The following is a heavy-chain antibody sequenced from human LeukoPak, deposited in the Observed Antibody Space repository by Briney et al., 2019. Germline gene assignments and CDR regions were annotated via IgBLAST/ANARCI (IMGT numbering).Heavy chain of an antibody. V-gene: IGHV1-2*06. D-gene: IGHD1-1*01. CDR3: ARDLGRQPDAFDI. CDR2: INPNSGGT. CDR1: GYTFTGYY. Sequence: ASVKVSCKXSGYTFTGYYMHWVRQAPGQGLEWMGRINPNSGGTNYAQKFQGRVTMTRDTSISTAYMELSRLRSDDTAVYYCARDLGRQPDAFDIWGQGTMVTVSS. J-gene: IGHJ3*02.